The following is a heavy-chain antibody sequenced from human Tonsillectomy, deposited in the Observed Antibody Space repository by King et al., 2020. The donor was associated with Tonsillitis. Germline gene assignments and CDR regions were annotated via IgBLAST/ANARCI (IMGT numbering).Heavy chain of an antibody. D-gene: IGHD3-22*01. CDR1: GGSISSSNW. V-gene: IGHV4-4*02. CDR2: IYHTGRT. CDR3: AGSPNYYDSSGYSWAFDM. Sequence: QLQESGPGLVKPSGTLSLTCAVSGGSISSSNWWSWVRQPPGKGLEWIGEIYHTGRTNYNPSLKSRVAISVDNSKNQFSLELTSVTAADTAVYYCAGSPNYYDSSGYSWAFDMWGQGTMVTVSS. J-gene: IGHJ3*02.